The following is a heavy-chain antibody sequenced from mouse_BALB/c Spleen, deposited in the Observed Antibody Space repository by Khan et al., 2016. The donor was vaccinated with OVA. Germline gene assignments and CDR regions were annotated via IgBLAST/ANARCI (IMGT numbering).Heavy chain of an antibody. J-gene: IGHJ2*01. V-gene: IGHV9-1*02. D-gene: IGHD1-1*01. CDR3: EKYGSEDYFDY. Sequence: QIQLVQSGPELKKPGETVKISCKASGYTFTNYGMNWVKQAPGKGLKWMGWINTYTGEPTYADDFKGRFAFSLETSASTAYLQINNLKNEDMDTYVCEKYGSEDYFDYWGQGTTLTVSS. CDR1: GYTFTNYG. CDR2: INTYTGEP.